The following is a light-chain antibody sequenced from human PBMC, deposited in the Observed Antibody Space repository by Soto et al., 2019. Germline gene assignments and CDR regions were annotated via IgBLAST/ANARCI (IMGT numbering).Light chain of an antibody. CDR2: SAS. CDR1: QSVGTN. V-gene: IGKV3-15*01. J-gene: IGKJ4*01. Sequence: EIVMTQSPAALSLSPGERATLSCRASQSVGTNLAWYQQKPGQAPRPLIYSASARATDVPARFSGSGSGTEFPLTISSLQSEDFAVYYCQQYRDWAPITFGGGTKVEIK. CDR3: QQYRDWAPIT.